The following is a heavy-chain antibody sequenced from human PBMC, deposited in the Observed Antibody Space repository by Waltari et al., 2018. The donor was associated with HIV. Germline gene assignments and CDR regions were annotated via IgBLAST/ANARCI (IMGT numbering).Heavy chain of an antibody. CDR2: FYTSGYT. D-gene: IGHD5-18*01. V-gene: IGHV4-61*02. CDR1: GGSISSGSYY. CDR3: ARRGIQLWFYAFDI. Sequence: QVQLQESGPGLVKPSQTLSLTCTVSGGSISSGSYYWSWIRQPAGKGLEWIGRFYTSGYTHYIPALKSRVTIPVHTFKNQFSLKLSSVTAADTVVYYCARRGIQLWFYAFDIWGQGTMVTVSS. J-gene: IGHJ3*02.